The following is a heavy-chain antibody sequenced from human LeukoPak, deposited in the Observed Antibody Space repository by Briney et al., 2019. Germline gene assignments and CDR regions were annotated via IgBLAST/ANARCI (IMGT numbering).Heavy chain of an antibody. CDR3: ARDRGTLTGTKGEFDP. CDR1: GYTFTSYG. J-gene: IGHJ5*02. V-gene: IGHV1-18*01. D-gene: IGHD1-7*01. Sequence: AASVKVSCKASGYTFTSYGISWVRQAPGQGLEWMGWISAYNGNTNYAQKLQGRVTMTTDTSTSTAYMELRSLRSDDTAVYYCARDRGTLTGTKGEFDPWGQGTLVTVSS. CDR2: ISAYNGNT.